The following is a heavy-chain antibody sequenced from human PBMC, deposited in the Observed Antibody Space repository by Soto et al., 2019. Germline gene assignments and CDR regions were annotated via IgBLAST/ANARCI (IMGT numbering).Heavy chain of an antibody. J-gene: IGHJ4*02. CDR3: VRGPQGIIPAYDY. V-gene: IGHV3-48*03. CDR1: GFSLSSHE. D-gene: IGHD2-2*01. Sequence: GGSLRLSCAASGFSLSSHEMNWVRQAPGKGPEWVSYISSTGYTIYYADSVKGRFTISRDNTKNSLYLQMNSLRAEDTAIYYCVRGPQGIIPAYDYWGQGTLVTISS. CDR2: ISSTGYTI.